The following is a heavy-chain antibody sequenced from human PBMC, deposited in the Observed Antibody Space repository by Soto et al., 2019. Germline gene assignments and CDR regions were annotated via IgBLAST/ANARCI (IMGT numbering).Heavy chain of an antibody. CDR1: GGTFSSYT. Sequence: QVQLVQSGAEVKKPGSSVKVSCKASGGTFSSYTISWVRQAPGQGLEWMGRIIPILGIANYAQKFQGRVTITADKYTSTAYMELSSLRSEDTAVYYCARDRRSSSWFDYWGQGTLVTVSS. D-gene: IGHD6-13*01. J-gene: IGHJ4*02. CDR3: ARDRRSSSWFDY. CDR2: IIPILGIA. V-gene: IGHV1-69*08.